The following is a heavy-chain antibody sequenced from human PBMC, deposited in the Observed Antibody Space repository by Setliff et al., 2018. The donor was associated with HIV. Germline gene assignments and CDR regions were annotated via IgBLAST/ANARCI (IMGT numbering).Heavy chain of an antibody. D-gene: IGHD3-22*01. V-gene: IGHV4-31*03. J-gene: IGHJ5*02. Sequence: PSETLSLTCTFSGVTSGDYYWTWIRQHPVKGLEWIGYIYSSGTKYYNPSLKSRLAISLDTSKNQFSLNLKSVTAADTAVYYCARHAVPHYYDSSGPSWGPGTLVTVSS. CDR3: ARHAVPHYYDSSGPS. CDR2: IYSSGTK. CDR1: GVTSGDYY.